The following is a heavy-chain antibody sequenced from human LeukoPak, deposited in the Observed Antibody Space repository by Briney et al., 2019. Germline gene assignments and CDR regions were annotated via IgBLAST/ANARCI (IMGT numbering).Heavy chain of an antibody. Sequence: SETLSLTCTVSGGSIGSHFWNWIRQPPGKGPEWIGYINYSGTTSYNPSLKSRITLSIDTSKNQFSLKVNSVTAADTAVYYCASLRGGTPSYWGQGTPVTVSS. J-gene: IGHJ4*02. V-gene: IGHV4-59*11. CDR1: GGSIGSHF. D-gene: IGHD3-16*01. CDR2: INYSGTT. CDR3: ASLRGGTPSY.